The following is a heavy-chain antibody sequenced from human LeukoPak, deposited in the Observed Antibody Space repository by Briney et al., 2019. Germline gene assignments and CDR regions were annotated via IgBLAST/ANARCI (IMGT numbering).Heavy chain of an antibody. Sequence: ASVKVSFKASGYTFTGYYMHWVRQAPGQGLEWMGWINPNSGGTNYAQKFQGRVTMTRDTSISTAYMELSRLRSDDTAVCYCARVPSSHSYFDYWGQGTLVTVSS. CDR2: INPNSGGT. CDR3: ARVPSSHSYFDY. V-gene: IGHV1-2*02. D-gene: IGHD6-13*01. J-gene: IGHJ4*02. CDR1: GYTFTGYY.